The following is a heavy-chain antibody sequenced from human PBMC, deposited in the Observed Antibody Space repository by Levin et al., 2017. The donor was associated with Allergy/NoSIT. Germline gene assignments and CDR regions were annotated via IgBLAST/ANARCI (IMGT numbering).Heavy chain of an antibody. J-gene: IGHJ4*02. CDR2: IHHSGIA. CDR3: ARDGGSANFY. CDR1: GASISSNDW. Sequence: SETLSLTCTVSGASISSNDWWNWVRQPPGKGLEWIGEIHHSGIAHYKPSLKSRVSISLDKSKNQFSLRLNSVTAADTAVYYCARDGGSANFYWGQGTLVTVSA. V-gene: IGHV4-4*02. D-gene: IGHD3-10*01.